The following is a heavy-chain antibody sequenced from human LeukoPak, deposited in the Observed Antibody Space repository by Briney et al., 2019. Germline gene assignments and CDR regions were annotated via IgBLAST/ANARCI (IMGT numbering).Heavy chain of an antibody. CDR1: GGSFSGYY. J-gene: IGHJ4*02. V-gene: IGHV4-34*01. CDR3: ARGRWLDY. CDR2: INHSGST. Sequence: SETLSLTCAVYGGSFSGYYWSWIRQPPGKGLEWIGEINHSGSTNYNPSLKSRVTISVDTSKNQFSLKLSSVTAADTAVYYCARGRWLDYWGQGTLVTVSS. D-gene: IGHD4-23*01.